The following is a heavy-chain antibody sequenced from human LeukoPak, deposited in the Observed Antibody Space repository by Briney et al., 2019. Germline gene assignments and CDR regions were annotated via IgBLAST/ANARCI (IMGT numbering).Heavy chain of an antibody. CDR1: GFTFSSYE. CDR2: ISSSSSTI. Sequence: PGGSLRLSCAASGFTFSSYEMNWVRQAPGKGLEWVSYISSSSSTIYYADSVKGRFTISRDNAKNSLYLQMNSLRAEDTAVYYCASIGYYDSSGLGLYYYYYMDVWGKGTTVTVSS. V-gene: IGHV3-48*01. D-gene: IGHD3-22*01. CDR3: ASIGYYDSSGLGLYYYYYMDV. J-gene: IGHJ6*03.